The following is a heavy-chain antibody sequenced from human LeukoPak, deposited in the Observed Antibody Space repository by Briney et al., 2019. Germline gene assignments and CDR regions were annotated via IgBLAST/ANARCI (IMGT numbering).Heavy chain of an antibody. CDR3: ARDKGYCSSTSCYGLDY. V-gene: IGHV4-61*01. CDR2: IHYSGST. CDR1: GGSLSSGSYY. Sequence: PSETLSLTCTVSGGSLSSGSYYWSWIRQPPGKGLEWIGYIHYSGSTNYNPSLESRITISVDTSKNQFSLKLNSVTAADTAVYYCARDKGYCSSTSCYGLDYWGQETLVTVSS. D-gene: IGHD2-2*01. J-gene: IGHJ4*02.